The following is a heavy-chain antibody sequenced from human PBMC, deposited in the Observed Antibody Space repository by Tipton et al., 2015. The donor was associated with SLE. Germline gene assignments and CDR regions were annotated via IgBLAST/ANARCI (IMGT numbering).Heavy chain of an antibody. J-gene: IGHJ6*02. CDR1: GFTFRSYT. Sequence: SLRLSCAASGFTFRSYTMNWVRQAPGKGLEWISSISDSGSSISYADSVKGRFTISRDNAEKSLSLQMNSLRVEDTAVYYCARDNIHVRVMVPYSIGVDDWRQLATVTV. CDR2: ISDSGSSI. V-gene: IGHV3-48*03. CDR3: ARDNIHVRVMVPYSIGVDD. D-gene: IGHD3-10*02.